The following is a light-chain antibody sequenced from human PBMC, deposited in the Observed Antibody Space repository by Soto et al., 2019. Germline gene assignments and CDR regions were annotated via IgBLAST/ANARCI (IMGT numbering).Light chain of an antibody. J-gene: IGKJ1*01. CDR2: AAS. Sequence: DIKMTQSPSSLAASVGDRVTITGREGQTISNYLQWYQQKSGQAPKLLVYAASILHSGVPSRCSGSGATTDFTRPINSLQPEDVATYYCLQTYTTLPWTFGQGTKVEI. CDR3: LQTYTTLPWT. CDR1: QTISNY. V-gene: IGKV1-39*01.